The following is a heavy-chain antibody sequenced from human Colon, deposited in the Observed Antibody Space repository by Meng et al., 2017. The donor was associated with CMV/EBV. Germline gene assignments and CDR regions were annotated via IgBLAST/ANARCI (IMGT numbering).Heavy chain of an antibody. D-gene: IGHD5-18*01. CDR3: AGPGYSYDNYFDL. J-gene: IGHJ4*02. CDR2: IRRKAYSYET. V-gene: IGHV3-73*01. CDR1: GFTFSGSA. Sequence: GESLKISCAASGFTFSGSAMHWVRQASGKGLEWVGRIRRKAYSYETAYGASVKGRFTISRDDSKNTAYLQMNSLKTEDTAVYYCAGPGYSYDNYFDLWGQGTLVTVSS.